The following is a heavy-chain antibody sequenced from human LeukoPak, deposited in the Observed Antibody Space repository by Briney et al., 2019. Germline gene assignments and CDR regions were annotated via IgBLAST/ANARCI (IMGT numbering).Heavy chain of an antibody. J-gene: IGHJ4*02. CDR2: IYYSGST. CDR3: ARHGSTYALRN. CDR1: GGSINSYY. D-gene: IGHD2-2*01. Sequence: SETLSLTCTVSGGSINSYYWSWIRQPPRKGLEWIGYIYYSGSTNYNPSLKSRVTISVDMSKNQFSLKLSSVTAADTAVYYCARHGSTYALRNWGQGTLVTVSS. V-gene: IGHV4-59*08.